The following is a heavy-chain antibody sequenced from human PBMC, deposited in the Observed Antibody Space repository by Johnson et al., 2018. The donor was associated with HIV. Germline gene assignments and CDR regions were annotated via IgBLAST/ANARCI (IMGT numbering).Heavy chain of an antibody. V-gene: IGHV3-74*02. J-gene: IGHJ3*02. CDR1: GFSFGSYG. CDR3: ARVTSPVTTARYGAFDI. Sequence: VQLVESGGGVVQPGRSLRVSCAASGFSFGSYGMHWVRQAPGKGLVWVSRTNSDGSSTTYADSVKGRFTISRDKAKDTLYLQMNSLRAEDTAVYYCARVTSPVTTARYGAFDIWGQGTMVTVSS. D-gene: IGHD4-17*01. CDR2: TNSDGSST.